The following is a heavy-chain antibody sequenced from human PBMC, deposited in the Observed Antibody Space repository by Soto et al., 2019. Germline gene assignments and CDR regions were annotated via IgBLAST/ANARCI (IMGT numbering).Heavy chain of an antibody. Sequence: PGGSLRLSCSASGFTFSSYGMHWVRQAPGKGLEWVAVISYDASNRYYADSVKGRFTISRDNSKNTLYLQMNSLRAEDTAVYYCARDLPYYDFWSGYYGMDVWGQGTTVTVSS. J-gene: IGHJ6*02. D-gene: IGHD3-3*01. CDR1: GFTFSSYG. CDR2: ISYDASNR. CDR3: ARDLPYYDFWSGYYGMDV. V-gene: IGHV3-30*03.